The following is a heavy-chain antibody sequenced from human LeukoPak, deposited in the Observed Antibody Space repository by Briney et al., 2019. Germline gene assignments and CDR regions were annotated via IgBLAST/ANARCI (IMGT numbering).Heavy chain of an antibody. CDR1: GFSFSSYR. CDR3: AELGITMIGGV. J-gene: IGHJ6*04. V-gene: IGHV3-21*06. Sequence: GGSLRLSCAASGFSFSSYRMNWVRQAPGKGLEWVSSVSNSGDYIHYADSVKGRFTISRDNSKNSLYLQMNSLRAEDTAVYYCAELGITMIGGVWGKGTTVTISS. D-gene: IGHD3-10*02. CDR2: VSNSGDYI.